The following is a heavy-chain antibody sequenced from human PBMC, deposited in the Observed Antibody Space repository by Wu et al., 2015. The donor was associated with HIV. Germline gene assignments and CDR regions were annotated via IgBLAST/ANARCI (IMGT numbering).Heavy chain of an antibody. CDR1: GYRFTDYH. V-gene: IGHV1-2*02. D-gene: IGHD3-10*01. CDR3: VNSGLGSDYNYDH. Sequence: QVQLVQSGAEVKKPGASVKVSCKASGYRFTDYHLHWIRQAPGQGFEWMGRFNPANGGTNFAQKFQGRVSMTRNTSISTAYLELSRLTSDDTATYYCVNSGLGSDYNYDHWGQGTLVIVSS. CDR2: FNPANGGT. J-gene: IGHJ4*02.